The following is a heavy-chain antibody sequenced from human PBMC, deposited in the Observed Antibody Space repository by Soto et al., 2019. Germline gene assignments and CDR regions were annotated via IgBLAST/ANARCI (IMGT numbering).Heavy chain of an antibody. V-gene: IGHV1-18*01. CDR2: ISGFNGQT. CDR1: GNTFASHG. D-gene: IGHD3-10*01. Sequence: WASVKVSFKASGNTFASHGFSWVRQAPGQGLEWMGWISGFNGQTNYALKFQGRVTLTTDASTSTAYMELRSLRSDDTAVYFCARVDPRGVAVVRDYWGQGTLVTVSS. CDR3: ARVDPRGVAVVRDY. J-gene: IGHJ4*02.